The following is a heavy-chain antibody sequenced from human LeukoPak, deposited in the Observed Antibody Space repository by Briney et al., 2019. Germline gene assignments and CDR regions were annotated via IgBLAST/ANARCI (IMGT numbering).Heavy chain of an antibody. CDR2: INAGNGNT. V-gene: IGHV1-3*01. D-gene: IGHD2-2*01. CDR3: ARISSAMPNDAFDI. CDR1: GYTFTSYA. Sequence: GASVQVSCKASGYTFTSYAMHWVRQAPGQRLEWMGWINAGNGNTKYSQKFQGRVTITRGTSASTAYMELSSLRSEDTAVYYCARISSAMPNDAFDIWGQGTMVTVSS. J-gene: IGHJ3*02.